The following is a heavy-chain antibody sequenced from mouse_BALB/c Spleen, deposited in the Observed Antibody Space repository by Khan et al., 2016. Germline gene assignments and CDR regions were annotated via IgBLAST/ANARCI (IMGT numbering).Heavy chain of an antibody. J-gene: IGHJ2*01. CDR2: IDPGNGNA. Sequence: VQLQQSGAELVKPGASVKLSCTASGFNIKDTYMHWVRQRPEQGLEWIGRIDPGNGNARYDPKFQDKATITADTSSNTAHLQLSSLTSEDTGVYYCTRRGPIYYYGSSYGYWGQGTTLTVSS. CDR3: TRRGPIYYYGSSYGY. V-gene: IGHV14-3*02. CDR1: GFNIKDTY. D-gene: IGHD1-1*01.